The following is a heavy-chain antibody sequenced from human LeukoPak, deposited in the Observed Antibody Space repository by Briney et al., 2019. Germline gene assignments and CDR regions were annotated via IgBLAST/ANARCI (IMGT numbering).Heavy chain of an antibody. J-gene: IGHJ4*02. D-gene: IGHD1-26*01. V-gene: IGHV3-48*03. CDR2: ISSSGSTI. CDR1: GFTFSSYE. CDR3: ARDLLGWELHYFDY. Sequence: GGSLRLSCAASGFTFSSYEMNWVRQAPGKGLEWVSYISSSGSTIYYADSVKGRFTISRDNAKNSLYLQMNSPRAEDTAVYYCARDLLGWELHYFDYWGQGTLVTVSS.